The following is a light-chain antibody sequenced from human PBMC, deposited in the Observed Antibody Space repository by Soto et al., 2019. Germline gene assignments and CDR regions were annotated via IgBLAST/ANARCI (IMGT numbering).Light chain of an antibody. Sequence: DVQMTQSPSTLSASEGDRVTISCRASQSVSIWLAWYQQRPGRAPKLLIYKSSILESGVPSRFSGSGSGTEFTLTISRLQPDDVATYYCLQYSSHSWTFGQGTKVDIK. CDR2: KSS. CDR3: LQYSSHSWT. J-gene: IGKJ1*01. V-gene: IGKV1-5*03. CDR1: QSVSIW.